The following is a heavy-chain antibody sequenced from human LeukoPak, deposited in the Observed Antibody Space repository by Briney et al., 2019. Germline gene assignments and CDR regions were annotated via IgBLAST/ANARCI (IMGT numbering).Heavy chain of an antibody. CDR2: ISYDGSNK. D-gene: IGHD7-27*01. Sequence: GGSLRLSCAASGFTFSSYGMHWVRQAPGKGLEWVAVISYDGSNKYYADSVKGRFTISRDNSKNTLYLQMNSLRAEDTAVYYCAKDVAWGRDWLDPWGQGTLVTVSS. J-gene: IGHJ5*02. V-gene: IGHV3-30*18. CDR1: GFTFSSYG. CDR3: AKDVAWGRDWLDP.